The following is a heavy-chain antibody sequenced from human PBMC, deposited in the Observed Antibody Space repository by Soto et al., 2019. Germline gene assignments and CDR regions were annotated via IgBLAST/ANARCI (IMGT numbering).Heavy chain of an antibody. CDR3: TRPLTPVWHCSSTSCYGASYYYYGMDV. CDR1: GFTFDDYA. D-gene: IGHD2-2*01. Sequence: GVLRLSCTASGFTFDDYAMSWFRQAPGKGLEWVGFIRSKAYGGTTEYAASVKGRFTISRDDSKSIAYLQMNSLKTEDTAVYYCTRPLTPVWHCSSTSCYGASYYYYGMDVWGQGTTVTASS. J-gene: IGHJ6*02. V-gene: IGHV3-49*03. CDR2: IRSKAYGGTT.